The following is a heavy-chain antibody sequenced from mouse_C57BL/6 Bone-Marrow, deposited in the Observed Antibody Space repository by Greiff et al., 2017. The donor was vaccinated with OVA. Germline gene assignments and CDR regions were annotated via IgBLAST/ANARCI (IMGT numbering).Heavy chain of an antibody. J-gene: IGHJ4*01. CDR3: ATYSSYDRLDY. D-gene: IGHD2-5*01. V-gene: IGHV2-9-1*01. CDR1: GFSLTSYA. Sequence: QVQLQQSGPGLVAPSQCLSITCTVSGFSLTSYAISWVRQPPGKGLEWLGVIWTGGGTNYNSALKSRLSISKDNSKSQVFLKLNSLQTDDTARYYCATYSSYDRLDYWGQGTSVTVSS. CDR2: IWTGGGT.